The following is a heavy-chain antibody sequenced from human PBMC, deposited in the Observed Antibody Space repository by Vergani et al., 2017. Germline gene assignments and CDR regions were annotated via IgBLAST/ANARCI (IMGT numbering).Heavy chain of an antibody. D-gene: IGHD3-10*01. CDR3: ARSALWFGVYFEL. Sequence: QVQLQESGPGLVKPSETLPLTCTVSGGSISSSYWSWIRQPPGKGLEWIGYIYYSGSTNYNPSLKSRVAMSVDTSKNQVSLKLNSVTAADTAVYYCARSALWFGVYFELWGRGTLVTVSS. V-gene: IGHV4-59*01. CDR1: GGSISSSY. J-gene: IGHJ2*01. CDR2: IYYSGST.